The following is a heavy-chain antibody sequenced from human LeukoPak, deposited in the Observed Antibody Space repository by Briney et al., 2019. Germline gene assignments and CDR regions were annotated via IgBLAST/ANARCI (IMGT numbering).Heavy chain of an antibody. D-gene: IGHD2-21*02. CDR1: GFTFSSYA. Sequence: QPGGSLRLSCAASGFTFSSYAMSWVRQAPGKGLEWVSAISGSGGSTYYADSVKGRFTISRDNSKNTLYLQMNSLRAEDTAVYYCATTPRRVTAIAGLTDYWGQGTLVTVSS. CDR3: ATTPRRVTAIAGLTDY. V-gene: IGHV3-23*01. CDR2: ISGSGGST. J-gene: IGHJ4*02.